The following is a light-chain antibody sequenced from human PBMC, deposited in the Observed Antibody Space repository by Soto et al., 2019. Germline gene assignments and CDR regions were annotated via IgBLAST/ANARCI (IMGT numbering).Light chain of an antibody. CDR3: HQYNSYSRT. V-gene: IGKV1-5*03. CDR1: QTIGRW. J-gene: IGKJ1*01. CDR2: KAS. Sequence: DIQMTQSPSTLSASVGDRVTITCRASQTIGRWLAWYQQKPRKVPKLLISKASSLQSGVPSRFSDSGSGTEFTLTINSLQPDDFATYYCHQYNSYSRTFGKG.